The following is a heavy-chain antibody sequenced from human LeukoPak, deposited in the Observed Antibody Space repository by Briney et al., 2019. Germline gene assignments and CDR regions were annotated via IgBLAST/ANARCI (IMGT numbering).Heavy chain of an antibody. D-gene: IGHD4-11*01. V-gene: IGHV4-34*01. CDR3: ARGPYSNDPGNWFDP. Sequence: SETLSLTCAVYGGSFSGYSWIWIRQPPGKGLECIGEINHSGSTNYNPSLKSRVTISVDTSKNQFSLELSSVTVADTAVYYCARGPYSNDPGNWFDPWGQGTLVTVSS. CDR1: GGSFSGYS. J-gene: IGHJ5*02. CDR2: INHSGST.